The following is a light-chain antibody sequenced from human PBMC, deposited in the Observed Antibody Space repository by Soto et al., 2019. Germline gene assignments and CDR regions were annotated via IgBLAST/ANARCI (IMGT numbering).Light chain of an antibody. CDR3: CSYAGSYSYV. CDR1: SSDVGGYNY. V-gene: IGLV2-11*01. Sequence: QSALTQPRSVSGSPGQSVTISCTGTSSDVGGYNYVSWYQQHPGKDPKLMIYDVSKRPSGVPDRFSGSKSGNTASLTISGLQAEDEADYYRCSYAGSYSYVFGTGTKLTVL. J-gene: IGLJ1*01. CDR2: DVS.